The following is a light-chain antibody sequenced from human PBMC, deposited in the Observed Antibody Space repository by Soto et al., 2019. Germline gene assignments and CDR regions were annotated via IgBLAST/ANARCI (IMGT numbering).Light chain of an antibody. V-gene: IGKV3-11*01. CDR1: QSVSSY. CDR2: DAS. CDR3: QQRSNWPRVYT. Sequence: EIVLTQSPATLSLSPGERATLSCRASQSVSSYLAWYQQTPGQAPRLLIYDASNWATGIPARFSGSGSGTDFTLTISSLEPEDFAVYYCQQRSNWPRVYTFGQGTKLEIK. J-gene: IGKJ2*01.